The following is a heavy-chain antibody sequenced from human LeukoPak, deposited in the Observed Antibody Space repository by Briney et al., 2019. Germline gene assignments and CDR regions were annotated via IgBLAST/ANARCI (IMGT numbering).Heavy chain of an antibody. J-gene: IGHJ6*03. CDR1: GYTFTGYY. D-gene: IGHD3-3*01. V-gene: IGHV1-2*02. CDR2: INPNSGGT. Sequence: ASVKVSCKASGYTFTGYYMHWVRQAPGQGLEWMGWINPNSGGTNYAQKFQGRVTMTRDTSISTAYMELSRLRSDDTAVYYCAREAPRDYDFWSGYYTGLTSSGDYYYYYMDVWGKGTRSPSP. CDR3: AREAPRDYDFWSGYYTGLTSSGDYYYYYMDV.